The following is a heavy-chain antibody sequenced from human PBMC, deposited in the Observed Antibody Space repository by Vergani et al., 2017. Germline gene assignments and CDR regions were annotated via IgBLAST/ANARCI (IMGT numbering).Heavy chain of an antibody. J-gene: IGHJ4*02. CDR2: INPSGGST. CDR3: ARDRGSGGGDFDC. Sequence: QVQLVQSGAEVKKPGASVKLSCKASGYTFTTYYINWVRQAPGQGIEWIGIINPSGGSTTYAQNVQGRVTVTRDASTSTVYMELNSLRAEDTALDYCARDRGSGGGDFDCWGQGTLVTVSS. CDR1: GYTFTTYY. D-gene: IGHD3-10*01. V-gene: IGHV1-46*01.